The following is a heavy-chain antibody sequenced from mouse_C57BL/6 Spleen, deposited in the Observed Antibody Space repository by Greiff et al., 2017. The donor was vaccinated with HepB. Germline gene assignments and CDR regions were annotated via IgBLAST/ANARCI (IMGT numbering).Heavy chain of an antibody. CDR1: GYTFTSYG. D-gene: IGHD2-5*01. J-gene: IGHJ4*01. V-gene: IGHV1-81*01. CDR2: IYPRSGNT. CDR3: ARDYSKTMDY. Sequence: QVQLKESGAELARPGASVKLSCKASGYTFTSYGISWVKQRTGQGLEWIGEIYPRSGNTYYNEKFKGKATLTADKSSSTAYMELRSLTSEDSAVYFCARDYSKTMDYWGQGTSVTVSS.